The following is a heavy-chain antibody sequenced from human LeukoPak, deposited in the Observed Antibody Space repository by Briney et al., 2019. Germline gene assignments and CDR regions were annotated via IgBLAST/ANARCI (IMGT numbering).Heavy chain of an antibody. D-gene: IGHD2-21*01. J-gene: IGHJ4*02. CDR3: ARDAPNEAFLWWSIDY. CDR2: ISSSSSYI. CDR1: GFTLSSYS. Sequence: GGSLRLSCAAPGFTLSSYSMNWVRQAPGKGLEWVSSISSSSSYIYYADSVKGRFSISRDNARNSLYLQMNMRRAEDTVVYYCARDAPNEAFLWWSIDYWGQGTLVTVSS. V-gene: IGHV3-21*01.